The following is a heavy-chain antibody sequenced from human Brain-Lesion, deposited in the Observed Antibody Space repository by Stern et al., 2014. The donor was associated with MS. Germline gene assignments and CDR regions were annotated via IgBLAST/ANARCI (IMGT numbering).Heavy chain of an antibody. CDR1: GGSISSSNW. J-gene: IGHJ4*02. D-gene: IGHD6-13*01. V-gene: IGHV4-4*02. Sequence: QVQLQESGPGLVKPSGTLSLTCAVSGGSISSSNWWSWVRQSPGKGLEWIGESDHSGSTIYNPSLKSRVTVSVDKSQKRFSLTLGSVPAADTAVYFCARFPASRPHVFDSWGQGTLVTVSS. CDR2: SDHSGST. CDR3: ARFPASRPHVFDS.